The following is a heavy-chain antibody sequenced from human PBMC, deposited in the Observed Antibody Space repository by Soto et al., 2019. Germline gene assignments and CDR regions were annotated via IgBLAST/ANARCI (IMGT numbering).Heavy chain of an antibody. D-gene: IGHD6-13*01. J-gene: IGHJ4*02. CDR3: ARDVAAAGTRYFDY. CDR1: GGTFSSYA. Sequence: SVKVSCKASGGTFSSYAISWVRQAPGQGLEWMGGIIPIFGTANYAQKFQGRVTITADESTSTAYMELSSLRSEDTAVYYCARDVAAAGTRYFDYWGQGTLVTSPQ. V-gene: IGHV1-69*13. CDR2: IIPIFGTA.